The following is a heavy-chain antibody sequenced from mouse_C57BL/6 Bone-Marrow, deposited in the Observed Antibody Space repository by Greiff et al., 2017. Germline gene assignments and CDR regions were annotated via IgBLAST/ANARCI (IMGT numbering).Heavy chain of an antibody. CDR1: GYAFSSSW. Sequence: VQLQQSGPELVKPGASVKISCKASGYAFSSSWMNWVKQRPGKGLEWIGRIYPGDGDTNYNGKFKGKATLTADKSSSTAYMQLSSLTSEDSAVDFCARSYYSNYERFAYWGQGTLVTVSA. D-gene: IGHD2-5*01. CDR2: IYPGDGDT. J-gene: IGHJ3*01. V-gene: IGHV1-82*01. CDR3: ARSYYSNYERFAY.